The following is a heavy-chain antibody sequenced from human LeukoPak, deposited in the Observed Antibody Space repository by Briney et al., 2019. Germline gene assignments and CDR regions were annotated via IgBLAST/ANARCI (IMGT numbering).Heavy chain of an antibody. V-gene: IGHV1-46*01. J-gene: IGHJ4*02. D-gene: IGHD6-19*01. CDR3: ARVIAVADTFDY. CDR2: INPSGGST. CDR1: GYTFTSWY. Sequence: ASVKVSCKASGYTFTSWYMHWVRQAPGQGPEWMGIINPSGGSTSYAQKFQGRVTMTRDTSTSTVYMELSSLRSEDTAVYYCARVIAVADTFDYWGQGTLVTVSS.